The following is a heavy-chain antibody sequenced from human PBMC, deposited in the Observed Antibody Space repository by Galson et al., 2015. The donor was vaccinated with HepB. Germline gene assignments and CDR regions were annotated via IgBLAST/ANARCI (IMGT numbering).Heavy chain of an antibody. CDR3: AREGRYYYDSSGYFDY. J-gene: IGHJ4*02. CDR1: GFTFSSYA. Sequence: SLRLSCAASGFTFSSYAMHWVRQAPGKGLEWVAVISYDGSNKYYADSVKGRFTISRDNSKNTLYLQMNSLRAEDTAVYYCAREGRYYYDSSGYFDYWGQGTLVTVSS. V-gene: IGHV3-30*04. CDR2: ISYDGSNK. D-gene: IGHD3-22*01.